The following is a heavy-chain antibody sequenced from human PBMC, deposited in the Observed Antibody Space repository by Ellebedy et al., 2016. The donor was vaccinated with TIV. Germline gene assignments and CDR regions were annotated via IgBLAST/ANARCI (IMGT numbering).Heavy chain of an antibody. CDR3: ARRQGVGARNAFDI. Sequence: MPSETLSLTCTVSGGSISSYYWSWIRQPPGKGLEWIGYIYNSGSTNYNPSLQSRVTISADTSKNQCSLNLTSVTTADTAVYYCARRQGVGARNAFDIWGQGTMVTVSS. CDR2: IYNSGST. CDR1: GGSISSYY. J-gene: IGHJ3*02. D-gene: IGHD1-26*01. V-gene: IGHV4-59*08.